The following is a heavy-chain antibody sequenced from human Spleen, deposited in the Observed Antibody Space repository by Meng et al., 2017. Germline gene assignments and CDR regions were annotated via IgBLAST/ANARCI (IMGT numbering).Heavy chain of an antibody. CDR2: INHSGST. V-gene: IGHV4-34*01. Sequence: QVRLQQWGAGLLKSSAILSLTCAVYGASFNGYYWSWIRQPPGKGLEWIVEINHSGSTNYNPSLESRATISVDTSQNNLSLKLSSVTAADSAVYYCARGPTTMAHDFDYWGQGTLVTVSS. J-gene: IGHJ4*02. D-gene: IGHD4-11*01. CDR3: ARGPTTMAHDFDY. CDR1: GASFNGYY.